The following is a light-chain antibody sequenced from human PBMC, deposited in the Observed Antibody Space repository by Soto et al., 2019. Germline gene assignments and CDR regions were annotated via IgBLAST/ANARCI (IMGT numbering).Light chain of an antibody. V-gene: IGKV3-20*01. Sequence: EIVLTQSPGTLSLSPGERATLSCRASQSVSSSYLAWYQQKPGQAPRLLISGASNRATGIPERFSGSGSGTDFPLTITRLEPEDFAVYYCQQYDNSFSFGGGTKVEIK. CDR1: QSVSSSY. CDR2: GAS. J-gene: IGKJ4*01. CDR3: QQYDNSFS.